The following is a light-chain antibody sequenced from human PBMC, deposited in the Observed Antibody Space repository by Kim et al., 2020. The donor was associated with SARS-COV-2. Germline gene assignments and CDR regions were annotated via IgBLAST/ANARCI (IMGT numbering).Light chain of an antibody. CDR3: EAWEDSPDGYVV. CDR2: TNN. V-gene: IGLV1-44*01. CDR1: TSNIETNT. J-gene: IGLJ2*01. Sequence: QPVLTQPPSVSGTPGQRVSISCSGGTSNIETNTVNWYQQLPGAAPKLLIHTNNQRPSGVPDRFSGSRFGTSASLTISGLQSEDEADYFCEAWEDSPDGYVVFGGGTKLTVL.